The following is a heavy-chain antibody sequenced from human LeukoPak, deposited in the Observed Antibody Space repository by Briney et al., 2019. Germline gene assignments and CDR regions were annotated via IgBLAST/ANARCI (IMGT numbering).Heavy chain of an antibody. J-gene: IGHJ4*02. CDR2: IYYSGST. D-gene: IGHD1-26*01. CDR1: GGSISSSSCY. Sequence: PSETLSLTCTVSGGSISSSSCYWGWIRQPPGKGLEWIGSIYYSGSTYYNPSLKSRVTISVDTSNNQFSLKLSSVTAADTAVYYCARHRGSPTYWGQGTLVTVSS. CDR3: ARHRGSPTY. V-gene: IGHV4-39*01.